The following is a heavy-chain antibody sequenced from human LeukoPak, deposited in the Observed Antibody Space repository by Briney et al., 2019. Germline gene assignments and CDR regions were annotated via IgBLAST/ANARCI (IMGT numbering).Heavy chain of an antibody. J-gene: IGHJ4*02. D-gene: IGHD3-9*01. CDR2: ISGSGGST. CDR3: AKVSMTAYPARDY. Sequence: PGGSLRLSCAASGFTFNNYGMSWVRQAPGKGLEWVSAISGSGGSTYYADSVKGRFTISRDNSKNTLYLQMNSLRAEDTAVYYCAKVSMTAYPARDYWGQGTLVTVSS. V-gene: IGHV3-23*01. CDR1: GFTFNNYG.